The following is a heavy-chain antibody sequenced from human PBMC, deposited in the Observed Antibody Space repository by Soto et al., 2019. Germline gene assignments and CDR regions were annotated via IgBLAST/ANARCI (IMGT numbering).Heavy chain of an antibody. Sequence: SQTRSRTCSVYGGVVSSGSYYWSWIRQPPGKRLEWIWEMSHSGGTHFNPSLKSRVTIWVDTPKNQFSLKVRSVTAAETALYSCPFVVSGSARAAVDVFDFWRRRTXVIVS. CDR1: GGVVSSGSYY. J-gene: IGHJ3*01. CDR2: MSHSGGT. CDR3: PFVVSGSARAAVDVFDF. V-gene: IGHV4-61*01. D-gene: IGHD2-15*01.